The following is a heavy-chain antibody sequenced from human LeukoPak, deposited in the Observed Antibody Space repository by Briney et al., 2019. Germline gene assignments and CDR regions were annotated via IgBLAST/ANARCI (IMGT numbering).Heavy chain of an antibody. CDR3: AKMVSPDAFDI. V-gene: IGHV3-7*03. J-gene: IGHJ3*02. Sequence: GGSLRLSCTASGFTFSNFWMGWVRQAPGKGLEWVANIKQDETEKFYLGSVKGRFTISRDNAKNSLYLQMNSLRAEDTALYYCAKMVSPDAFDIWGQGTMVTVSS. CDR2: IKQDETEK. CDR1: GFTFSNFW. D-gene: IGHD4-23*01.